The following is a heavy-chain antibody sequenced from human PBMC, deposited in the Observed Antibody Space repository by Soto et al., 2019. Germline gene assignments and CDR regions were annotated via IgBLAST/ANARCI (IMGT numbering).Heavy chain of an antibody. CDR3: ARQGFGPLHGRVDV. D-gene: IGHD3-10*01. V-gene: IGHV4-59*08. CDR2: MGYDGYT. Sequence: QVQLQESGPGLVKPSETLSLTCTISGGPMSGYYCSWFRQTPGQGLEWIGYMGYDGYTSYNPSLRGRVTISLEMSKSQFSLNLRSVTAADTALYYCARQGFGPLHGRVDVWGHGTTVIVSS. CDR1: GGPMSGYY. J-gene: IGHJ6*02.